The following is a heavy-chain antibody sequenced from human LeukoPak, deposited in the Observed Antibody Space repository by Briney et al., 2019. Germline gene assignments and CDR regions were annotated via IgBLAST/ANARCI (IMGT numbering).Heavy chain of an antibody. CDR1: GGSISSSSYY. J-gene: IGHJ2*01. CDR2: IYYSGST. Sequence: PSETLSLTCTVSGGSISSSSYYWGWIRQPPGKGLEWIGSIYYSGSTYYNPSLKSRVTISVDTSKNQFSLKLSSVTAADTAVYYCARDLTRAPGPWYFDLWGRGTLVTVSS. D-gene: IGHD6-13*01. V-gene: IGHV4-39*07. CDR3: ARDLTRAPGPWYFDL.